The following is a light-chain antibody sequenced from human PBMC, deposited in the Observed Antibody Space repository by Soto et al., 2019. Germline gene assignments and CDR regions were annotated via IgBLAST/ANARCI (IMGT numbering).Light chain of an antibody. CDR2: NNN. CDR3: AAWDDSLNGYV. V-gene: IGLV1-44*01. Sequence: QSVLTQPPSVSGTPGQRVTISCSGTKSNIGSNYVYWYQQLPGTAPKLLIYNNNQRPSGVPDRFSGSKSGTSASLAISGLQSEDEADYYCAAWDDSLNGYVFATGTKLTVL. CDR1: KSNIGSNY. J-gene: IGLJ1*01.